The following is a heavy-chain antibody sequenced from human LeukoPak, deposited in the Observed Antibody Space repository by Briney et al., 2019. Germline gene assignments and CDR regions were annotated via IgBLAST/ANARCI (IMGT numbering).Heavy chain of an antibody. CDR1: GGSISSYY. CDR3: ARDRAITIFGVVTSPD. Sequence: SETLSLTCTVSGGSISSYYWSWIRQPPGKGLEWIGYIYYSGSTNYNPSLKSRVTISVDTSKNQFSLKLSSVTAADTAVYYCARDRAITIFGVVTSPDWGQGTLVTVSS. V-gene: IGHV4-59*12. CDR2: IYYSGST. D-gene: IGHD3-3*01. J-gene: IGHJ4*02.